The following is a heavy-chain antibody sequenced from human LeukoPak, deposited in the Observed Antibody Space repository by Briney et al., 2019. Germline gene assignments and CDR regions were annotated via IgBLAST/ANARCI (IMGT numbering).Heavy chain of an antibody. V-gene: IGHV4-39*07. CDR2: IYYSGTT. Sequence: PSETLSLTCTVSGGSISSSSYYWAWIRPPPGKGLEWIGSIYYSGTTYYNPSLKSRVTISVDTSKNQFSLKLSSVTAADTAVYYCARDRDGYYYFDYWGQGTLVTVSS. J-gene: IGHJ4*02. CDR3: ARDRDGYYYFDY. D-gene: IGHD6-25*01. CDR1: GGSISSSSYY.